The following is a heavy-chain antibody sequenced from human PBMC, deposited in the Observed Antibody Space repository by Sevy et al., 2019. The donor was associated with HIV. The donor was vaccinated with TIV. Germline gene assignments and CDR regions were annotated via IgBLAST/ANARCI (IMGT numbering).Heavy chain of an antibody. CDR1: GYTFTNYH. Sequence: VSVKVSCKASGYTFTNYHITWVRQAHGQGLEWMGWITAYNGNTNYAQRLQGRVTMTTDTSTSTAYMELRSLRSDDTAVYYCARAPSGSQGPGQYFHHWGQGTLVTVSS. CDR2: ITAYNGNT. CDR3: ARAPSGSQGPGQYFHH. D-gene: IGHD1-26*01. J-gene: IGHJ1*01. V-gene: IGHV1-18*01.